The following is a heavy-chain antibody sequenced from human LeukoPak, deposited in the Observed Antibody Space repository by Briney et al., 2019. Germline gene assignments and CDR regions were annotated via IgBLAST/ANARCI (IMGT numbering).Heavy chain of an antibody. V-gene: IGHV3-11*06. CDR1: GFTFKDYY. CDR3: ARSLISAVIGMDV. J-gene: IGHJ6*02. D-gene: IGHD3-3*01. Sequence: GGSLRLSCAGSGFTFKDYYLNWIRQAPGKGLEWVSYISGGSTYTNYANSVKGRFTISRDNARNSLFLQTNSLTAEDTAIYYCARSLISAVIGMDVWGQGTAVTVSS. CDR2: ISGGSTYT.